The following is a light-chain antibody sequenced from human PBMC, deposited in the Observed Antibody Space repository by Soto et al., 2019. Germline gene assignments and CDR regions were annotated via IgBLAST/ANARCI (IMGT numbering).Light chain of an antibody. Sequence: DIQMTQSPSSLSAFVGDRVTITCRASESISRHLNWYQQKPGKGPKLLIYAASSLQNGVPSRFSGGGSGTDFTLTISNLQPADFATYYCQQSYSTPSITFGQGTRLEIK. CDR3: QQSYSTPSIT. V-gene: IGKV1-39*01. CDR2: AAS. CDR1: ESISRH. J-gene: IGKJ5*01.